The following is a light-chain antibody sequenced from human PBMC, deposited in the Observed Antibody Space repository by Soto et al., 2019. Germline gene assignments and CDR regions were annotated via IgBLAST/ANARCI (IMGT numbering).Light chain of an antibody. V-gene: IGKV1-39*01. Sequence: DIQMTQSPSSLSASVGDRVTITCRASQSISSYLNWYQQKPGQAPKLLIYAASSLQSAVPSRFSGSGSGTDFTLTMSSPQPEDFATYYCQQSYSTPRTFGQGTKVDIK. CDR1: QSISSY. CDR2: AAS. J-gene: IGKJ1*01. CDR3: QQSYSTPRT.